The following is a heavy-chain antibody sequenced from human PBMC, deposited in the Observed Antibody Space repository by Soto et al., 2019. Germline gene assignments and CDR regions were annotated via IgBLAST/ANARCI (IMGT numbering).Heavy chain of an antibody. D-gene: IGHD1-20*01. CDR3: VRITRGLPIQYDMDG. CDR2: IIPIFGTA. J-gene: IGHJ6*02. CDR1: GGTFSSYA. Sequence: QVQLVQSGAEVKKPGSSVKVSCKASGGTFSSYAISWVRQAPGQGLEWMGGIIPIFGTANYAQKFQGRVTITAAESTSTAYMELSSLRSEDTAVYYCVRITRGLPIQYDMDGWGQGTTVTVSS. V-gene: IGHV1-69*12.